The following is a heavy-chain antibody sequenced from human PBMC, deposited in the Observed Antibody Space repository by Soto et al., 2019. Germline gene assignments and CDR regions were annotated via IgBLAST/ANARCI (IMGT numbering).Heavy chain of an antibody. CDR2: FYNRGTT. V-gene: IGHV4-59*01. Sequence: QVQLQESGPGLVKPSETLSLTCTISGGSISTYYWSWIRQPPGKGLEWIGYFYNRGTTNYNPSLKSRVTISVDTSKNQFSLQLTSVTAADTAVYYCVRWYGSVHWYFDLWGRGTLVTVSS. J-gene: IGHJ2*01. CDR3: VRWYGSVHWYFDL. CDR1: GGSISTYY. D-gene: IGHD3-10*01.